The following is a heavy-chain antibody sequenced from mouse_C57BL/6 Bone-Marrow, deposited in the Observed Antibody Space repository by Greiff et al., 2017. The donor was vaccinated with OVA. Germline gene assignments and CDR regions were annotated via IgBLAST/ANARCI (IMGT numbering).Heavy chain of an antibody. V-gene: IGHV1-81*01. D-gene: IGHD2-5*01. Sequence: VQLQQSGAELARPGASVKLSCKASGYTFTSYGISWVKQRTGQGLEWIGEIYPRSGNTYYNEKFKGKATLTADKSSSTAYMELRSLTSEDSAVYFCATAYYSNLRFAYWGQGTLVTVSA. CDR1: GYTFTSYG. CDR3: ATAYYSNLRFAY. J-gene: IGHJ3*01. CDR2: IYPRSGNT.